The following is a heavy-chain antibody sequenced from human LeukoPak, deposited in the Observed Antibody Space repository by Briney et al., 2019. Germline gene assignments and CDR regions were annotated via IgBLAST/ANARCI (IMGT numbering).Heavy chain of an antibody. V-gene: IGHV1-18*04. Sequence: ASVKVSCKASGYTFTSYGISWVRQAPGQGLEWMGWISAYNGNTNYAQKLQGRVTMTTDTSTSTAYMELRSLRSDDTAVYYCARDPYDFLTGYYTLDAFDIWGQGTMVTVSS. CDR1: GYTFTSYG. J-gene: IGHJ3*02. CDR2: ISAYNGNT. D-gene: IGHD3-9*01. CDR3: ARDPYDFLTGYYTLDAFDI.